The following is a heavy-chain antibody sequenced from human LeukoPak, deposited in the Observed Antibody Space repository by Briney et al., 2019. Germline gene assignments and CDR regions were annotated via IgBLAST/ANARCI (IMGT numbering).Heavy chain of an antibody. CDR3: ARDQDYDFWSGSQAGHAFDT. CDR1: GGSISSGDYY. D-gene: IGHD3-3*01. Sequence: SETLSLTCTVSGGSISSGDYYWSWIRQPPGKGLEWIGYIYYSGSTYYNPSLKSRVTISVDTSKNQFSLKLSSVTAADTAVYYCARDQDYDFWSGSQAGHAFDTWGQGTMVTVSS. CDR2: IYYSGST. J-gene: IGHJ3*02. V-gene: IGHV4-30-4*08.